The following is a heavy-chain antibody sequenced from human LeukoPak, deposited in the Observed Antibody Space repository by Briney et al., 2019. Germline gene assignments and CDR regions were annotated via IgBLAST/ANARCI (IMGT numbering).Heavy chain of an antibody. Sequence: GRSLRLSCTASGFTFSSYAMSWVRQAPGKGLEWVSAISGSGGSTYYADSVKGRFTISRDNSKNTLYLQMNSLRAEDTAVYYCAKSSGVRYYDSSGYFDYWGQGTLVTVSS. J-gene: IGHJ4*02. D-gene: IGHD3-22*01. CDR2: ISGSGGST. V-gene: IGHV3-23*01. CDR3: AKSSGVRYYDSSGYFDY. CDR1: GFTFSSYA.